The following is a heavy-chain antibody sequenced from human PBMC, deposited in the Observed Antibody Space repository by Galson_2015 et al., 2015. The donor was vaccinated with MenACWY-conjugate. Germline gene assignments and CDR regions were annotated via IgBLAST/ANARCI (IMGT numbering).Heavy chain of an antibody. CDR1: GFTFRSYS. D-gene: IGHD2-2*01. CDR2: LRSDGSDE. V-gene: IGHV3-33*08. CDR3: ARDALVVAPAATFRWFDP. Sequence: SLRLSCAGSGFTFRSYSMNWVRQAPGKGLEWVAVLRSDGSDEYYVDSVKGRFTISRDNSKNTLYLQMNSLRAEDTAVYYCARDALVVAPAATFRWFDPWGQGTLVTVSS. J-gene: IGHJ5*02.